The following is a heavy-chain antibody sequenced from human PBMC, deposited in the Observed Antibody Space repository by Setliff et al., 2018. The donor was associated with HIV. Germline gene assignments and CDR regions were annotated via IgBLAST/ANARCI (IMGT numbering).Heavy chain of an antibody. CDR3: ARIVRWELVATSTFFYYYMDV. V-gene: IGHV4-39*01. Sequence: SATLSLTCTVSGASISSSSHHWAWIRQPPGKGLEYIGNIYYTGSTHHNPSLDSRVATSVDTSKNQFSLKLSSVTAADTAVYYCARIVRWELVATSTFFYYYMDVWGKGTTVTVSS. J-gene: IGHJ6*03. CDR1: GASISSSSHH. CDR2: IYYTGST. D-gene: IGHD1-26*01.